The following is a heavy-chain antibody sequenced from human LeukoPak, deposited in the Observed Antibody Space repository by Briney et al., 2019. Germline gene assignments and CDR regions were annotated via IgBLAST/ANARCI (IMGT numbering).Heavy chain of an antibody. J-gene: IGHJ4*02. Sequence: GGSLRLSCAASGFTFSSYGMHWVRQAPGKGLEWVAVISYDGSNKYYADSVKGRFTISRDNSKNTLYLQMNSLRAGDTAVYYCAKSRGDYWGQGTLVTVSS. CDR2: ISYDGSNK. CDR1: GFTFSSYG. V-gene: IGHV3-30*18. CDR3: AKSRGDY.